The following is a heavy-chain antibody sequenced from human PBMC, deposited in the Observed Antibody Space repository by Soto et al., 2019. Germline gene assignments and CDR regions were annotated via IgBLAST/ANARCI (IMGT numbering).Heavy chain of an antibody. V-gene: IGHV3-9*01. J-gene: IGHJ4*02. Sequence: EVQLEESGGGLIQPGRSLRLSCAASGFTFDDYAMHWVRQAPGKGLEWVSGISWNSGTRGYADSVRGRFTISRDNAKNSLYLEMSSLRPEDTAFYYCAKERGLDFWSGYYRLDSWGQGTLVTVSS. D-gene: IGHD3-3*01. CDR1: GFTFDDYA. CDR3: AKERGLDFWSGYYRLDS. CDR2: ISWNSGTR.